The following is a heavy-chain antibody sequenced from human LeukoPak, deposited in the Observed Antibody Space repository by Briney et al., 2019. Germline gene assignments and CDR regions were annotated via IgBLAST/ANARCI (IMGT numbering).Heavy chain of an antibody. D-gene: IGHD6-13*01. Sequence: SETLSLTCGVYGGSFSDYFWTWIRQPPGKGLEWIGEIERGGSTVYSPTLKSRVTMSLDTSKIQFSLRLTSVTAADTAVYFCARGGLSGSSWSWFDPWGQGTLVTVSS. CDR2: IERGGST. CDR1: GGSFSDYF. J-gene: IGHJ5*02. CDR3: ARGGLSGSSWSWFDP. V-gene: IGHV4-34*01.